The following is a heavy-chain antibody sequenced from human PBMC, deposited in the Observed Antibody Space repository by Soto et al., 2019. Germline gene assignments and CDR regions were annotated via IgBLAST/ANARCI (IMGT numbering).Heavy chain of an antibody. V-gene: IGHV1-69*13. CDR1: GGTFSSYA. D-gene: IGHD6-6*01. CDR2: IIPIFGTA. CDR3: ARGVVAARPRYYGMDV. Sequence: SVKVSCKASGGTFSSYAISWVRQAPGQGLEWMGGIIPIFGTANYAQKFQGRVTITADESTSTAYMELSSLRSEDTAVYYCARGVVAARPRYYGMDVWGQGTTVTVSS. J-gene: IGHJ6*02.